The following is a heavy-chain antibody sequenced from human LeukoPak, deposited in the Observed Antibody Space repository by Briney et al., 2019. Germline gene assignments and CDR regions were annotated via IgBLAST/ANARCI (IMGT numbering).Heavy chain of an antibody. CDR2: ISYDGSNK. CDR3: AKGGGYESAGDY. D-gene: IGHD5-12*01. J-gene: IGHJ4*02. V-gene: IGHV3-30*18. Sequence: PGRSLRLSCAASGFTFSSYGMHWVRQAPDKGLEWVAVISYDGSNKYYADSVKGRFTISRDNSKNTLYLQMNSLRAEDTAVYYCAKGGGYESAGDYWGQGTLVTVSS. CDR1: GFTFSSYG.